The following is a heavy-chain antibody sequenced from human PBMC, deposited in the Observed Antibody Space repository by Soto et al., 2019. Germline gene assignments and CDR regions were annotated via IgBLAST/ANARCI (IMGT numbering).Heavy chain of an antibody. CDR1: TTTFSPSG. D-gene: IGHD3-3*01. V-gene: IGHV3-23*01. CDR3: AKRVLRFLEWSPFDGMDV. CDR2: NSSSGVST. J-gene: IGHJ6*02. Sequence: GGSLRLSCAASTTTFSPSGWHWVRQAPGTGLEWVAVNSSSGVSTYYADSVKGRFTISRDNSKNTLYLQMNSLRAEDTAVYYCAKRVLRFLEWSPFDGMDVWGQGTTVTVSS.